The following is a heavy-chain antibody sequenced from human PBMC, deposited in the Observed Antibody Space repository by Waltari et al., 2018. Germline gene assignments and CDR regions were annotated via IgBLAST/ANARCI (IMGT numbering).Heavy chain of an antibody. CDR1: GGSFSGYY. CDR2: INHSGST. J-gene: IGHJ1*01. CDR3: ARGSGTF. V-gene: IGHV4-34*01. D-gene: IGHD1-26*01. Sequence: QVQLQQWGAGLVTPSETLSLPCAVSGGSFSGYYWSWIRQPPGKGLEWIGEINHSGSTNYNPSLKSRVTISVDTSKNQFSLKLSSVTAADTAVYYCARGSGTFWGQGTLVIVSS.